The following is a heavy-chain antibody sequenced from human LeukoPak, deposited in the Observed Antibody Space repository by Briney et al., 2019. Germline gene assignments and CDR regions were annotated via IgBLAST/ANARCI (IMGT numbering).Heavy chain of an antibody. V-gene: IGHV3-15*01. CDR3: TTARSYYGMDV. CDR1: GFIFSNAW. CDR2: IQSKADGGTA. Sequence: PGGSLRLSCAASGFIFSNAWMSWVRQAPGKGLEWVCRIQSKADGGTAGSAAPVKGRFTISRDDSKNTLYLEMNNLKTDDSPVYYCTTARSYYGMDVWGQGTTVTVSS. J-gene: IGHJ6*02.